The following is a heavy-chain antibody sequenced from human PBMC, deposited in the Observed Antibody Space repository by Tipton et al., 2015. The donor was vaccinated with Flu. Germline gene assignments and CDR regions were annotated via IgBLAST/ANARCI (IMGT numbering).Heavy chain of an antibody. D-gene: IGHD1-1*01. CDR1: GESISNGNYS. J-gene: IGHJ6*02. CDR2: IYYSGSP. Sequence: TLSLTCAVSGESISNGNYSWNWIRQSPGKGLEWIGYIYYSGSPYYNPSLKSRVSISVDRSKNQFSLNLDSVTAADTAVYYCARERRKITRSYGMDVWGQGTTVTVSS. CDR3: ARERRKITRSYGMDV. V-gene: IGHV4-30-2*06.